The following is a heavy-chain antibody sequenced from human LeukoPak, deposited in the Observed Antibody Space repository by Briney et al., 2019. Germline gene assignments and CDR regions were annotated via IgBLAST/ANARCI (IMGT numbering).Heavy chain of an antibody. CDR3: ARDGGGIVRAHDRSDY. J-gene: IGHJ4*02. V-gene: IGHV1-69*13. CDR1: GGTFSSYA. Sequence: GASVKVSCKASGGTFSSYAISWVRQAPGQGLEWMGGIIPIFGTANYAQKFQGRVTITADESTSTAYMELSSLRSEDTAVYYCARDGGGIVRAHDRSDYWGQGTLVTVSS. CDR2: IIPIFGTA. D-gene: IGHD2-21*01.